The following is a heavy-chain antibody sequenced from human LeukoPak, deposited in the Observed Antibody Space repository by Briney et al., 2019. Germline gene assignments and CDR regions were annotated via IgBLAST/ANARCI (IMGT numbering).Heavy chain of an antibody. Sequence: LXLSCADSGFTFSIYAMSWVRQGTGKGLEWVSSTSSGGELTFYADSVKGRFTISRDNSKNTLYLQMNSLRAEDTAVYYCAKDRPNYYHDNGHYYRRGGDCWGQGTLVTVSS. CDR2: TSSGGELT. CDR3: AKDRPNYYHDNGHYYRRGGDC. D-gene: IGHD3-22*01. J-gene: IGHJ4*02. CDR1: GFTFSIYA. V-gene: IGHV3-23*01.